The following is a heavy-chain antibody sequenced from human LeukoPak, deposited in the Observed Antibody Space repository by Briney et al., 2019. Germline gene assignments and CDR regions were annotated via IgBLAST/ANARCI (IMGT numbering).Heavy chain of an antibody. CDR2: ISHRGRA. J-gene: IGHJ4*02. Sequence: PSETLSLTCSVSGYSISRGYYWGWIRQPPGKGLEWIGSISHRGRAYYNPSLKSRVTISLDTSKNQFSLKLSPVTAADTAVYYCARESPSDLGGSNDFDSWGQGTLVTVSS. V-gene: IGHV4-38-2*02. D-gene: IGHD3-16*01. CDR1: GYSISRGYY. CDR3: ARESPSDLGGSNDFDS.